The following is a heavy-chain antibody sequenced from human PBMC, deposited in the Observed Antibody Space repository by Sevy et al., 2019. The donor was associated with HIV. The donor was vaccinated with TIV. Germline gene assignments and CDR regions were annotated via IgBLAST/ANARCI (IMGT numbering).Heavy chain of an antibody. Sequence: GGSLRLSCAASGFTFSYYTMKWVRQAPGKGLEWVSSISSGSSYISYGESVKGRFTISRDNAKNSLFLQMNSLRAEDTAVYYCARSLDYYDSSGANDYSGQGTLVTVSS. V-gene: IGHV3-21*01. CDR3: ARSLDYYDSSGANDY. D-gene: IGHD3-22*01. CDR1: GFTFSYYT. CDR2: ISSGSSYI. J-gene: IGHJ4*02.